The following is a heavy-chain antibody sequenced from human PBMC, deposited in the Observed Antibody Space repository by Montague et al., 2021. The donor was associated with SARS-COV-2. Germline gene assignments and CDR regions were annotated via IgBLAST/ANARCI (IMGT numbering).Heavy chain of an antibody. CDR3: ARATSVRGAVSWFDP. D-gene: IGHD3-10*02. CDR1: GGSISSHF. J-gene: IGHJ5*02. V-gene: IGHV4-59*11. CDR2: INYVGVS. Sequence: SDTLSLTRTVSGGSISSHFWSWIRQPPGKGLEWIAYINYVGVSNXNPSLKSRVNVSVETSKNQFSLKLTSLIAADTAVYYCARATSVRGAVSWFDPWGQGILVSVSS.